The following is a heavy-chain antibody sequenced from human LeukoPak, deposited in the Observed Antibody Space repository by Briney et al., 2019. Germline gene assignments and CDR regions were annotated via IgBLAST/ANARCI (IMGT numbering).Heavy chain of an antibody. J-gene: IGHJ4*02. Sequence: GGSLRLSCVASGFTFSSYAMNWVRQAPGKGLVWVSRIASDGSSTTYADSVKGRFSISRDNAKNTLYLQMNSLRVEDTAVYYCARGRPHGNDYWGQGTLVTVSS. CDR2: IASDGSST. CDR3: ARGRPHGNDY. CDR1: GFTFSSYA. D-gene: IGHD4-23*01. V-gene: IGHV3-74*01.